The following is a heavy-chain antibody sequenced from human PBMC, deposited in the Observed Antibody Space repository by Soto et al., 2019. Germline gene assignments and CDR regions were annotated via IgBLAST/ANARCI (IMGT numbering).Heavy chain of an antibody. CDR2: IYYSGSI. D-gene: IGHD3-3*01. CDR3: ARDRYYDFWSGFPLDP. CDR1: GGSISSGGYY. Sequence: PSETLSLTCTVSGGSISSGGYYWSWIRQHPGNVLEWIGYIYYSGSIYYNPSLKSRVTLSVYTSKNQFSLKLSFVTAADTAVYYCARDRYYDFWSGFPLDPWGQGTLVTVSS. V-gene: IGHV4-31*03. J-gene: IGHJ5*02.